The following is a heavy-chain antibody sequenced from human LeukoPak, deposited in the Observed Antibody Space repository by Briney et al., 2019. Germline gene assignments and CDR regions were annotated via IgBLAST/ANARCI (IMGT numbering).Heavy chain of an antibody. J-gene: IGHJ5*02. CDR2: INAGNGNT. Sequence: ASVKASCKASGYTFTSYAMHWVRQAPGQRLEWMGWINAGNGNTKYSQKFQGRVTITRDTSASTAYMELSSLRSEDTAVYYCARGYCSGGSCYVHWFDPWGQGTLVTVSS. CDR1: GYTFTSYA. D-gene: IGHD2-15*01. CDR3: ARGYCSGGSCYVHWFDP. V-gene: IGHV1-3*01.